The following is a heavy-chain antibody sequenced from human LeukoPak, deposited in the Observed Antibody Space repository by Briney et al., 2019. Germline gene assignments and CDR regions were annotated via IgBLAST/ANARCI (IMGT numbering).Heavy chain of an antibody. J-gene: IGHJ4*02. CDR1: GFTFSSYS. V-gene: IGHV3-21*01. CDR2: ISRSSNYT. D-gene: IGHD3-16*01. Sequence: GGSLRLSCTASGFTFSSYSLNWVRQAPGKGLEWVSFISRSSNYTYYADSVKGRFTISRDNAKNSLYLQMSSLRAEDTAVYYCARHYGPWGQGTLVTVSS. CDR3: ARHYGP.